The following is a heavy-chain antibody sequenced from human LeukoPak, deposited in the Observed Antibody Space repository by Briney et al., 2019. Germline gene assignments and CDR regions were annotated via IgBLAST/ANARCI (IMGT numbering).Heavy chain of an antibody. CDR3: AISSFENFDY. V-gene: IGHV1-2*02. Sequence: ASVKVSCKASEYTFTYRYLHWVRQAPGQGLEWMGWINPNSGGTYYAQKFQGRVSMTRDTSISTAYMELSRLRSDDTAVYYCAISSFENFDYWGQGTLVTVSS. CDR2: INPNSGGT. CDR1: EYTFTYRY. J-gene: IGHJ4*02. D-gene: IGHD6-6*01.